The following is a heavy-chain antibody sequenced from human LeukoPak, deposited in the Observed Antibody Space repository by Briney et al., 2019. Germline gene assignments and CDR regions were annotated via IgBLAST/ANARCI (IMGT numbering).Heavy chain of an antibody. V-gene: IGHV1-46*02. CDR2: INPSGGST. CDR3: ARVGSWWSLGDAFDI. Sequence: GASVKVSRKASGYTFNSYYVHWVRQAPGQGLEWMGIINPSGGSTSYAQKFQGRVTMTRNTSISTAYMELSSLRSEDTAVYYCARVGSWWSLGDAFDIWGQGTMVTVSS. CDR1: GYTFNSYY. J-gene: IGHJ3*02. D-gene: IGHD2-15*01.